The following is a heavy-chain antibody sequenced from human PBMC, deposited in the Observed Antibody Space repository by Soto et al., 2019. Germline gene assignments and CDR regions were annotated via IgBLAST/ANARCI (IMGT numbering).Heavy chain of an antibody. CDR2: ISANNGNT. J-gene: IGHJ4*02. CDR3: ARGRYRDY. D-gene: IGHD1-1*01. V-gene: IGHV1-18*01. Sequence: QVHLVQSGAEVKKPGASVKVSCKGSGYAFTTYGITWVRQAPGQGLEWMGWISANNGNTNYAQKLQGRVTVTRDTSTSTAYMELRSLRSDDTAVYYCARGRYRDYWCQGALVTVSS. CDR1: GYAFTTYG.